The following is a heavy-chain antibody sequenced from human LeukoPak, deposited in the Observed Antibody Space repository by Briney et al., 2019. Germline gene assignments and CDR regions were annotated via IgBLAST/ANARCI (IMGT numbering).Heavy chain of an antibody. V-gene: IGHV4-59*01. J-gene: IGHJ4*02. CDR2: VNSQADT. Sequence: SETLSLTCEVSNGSIGTFHWNWIRQPPGKELEWIGYVNSQADTKYNPSLKSRVSLSIDTSKNQFSLKLRSVTAADTAVYYCARGGSYHFDYWGQGTLVTVSS. D-gene: IGHD1-26*01. CDR3: ARGGSYHFDY. CDR1: NGSIGTFH.